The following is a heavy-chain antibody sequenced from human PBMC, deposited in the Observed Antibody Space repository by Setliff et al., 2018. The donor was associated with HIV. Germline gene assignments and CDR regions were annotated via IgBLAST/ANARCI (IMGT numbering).Heavy chain of an antibody. CDR3: AKGYFDWLRAGTFDY. D-gene: IGHD3-9*01. CDR1: GFTFSNYS. CDR2: ISSSSSYI. Sequence: GGSLRLSCAASGFTFSNYSMNWVRQAPGKGLEWVSSISSSSSYIYYADSVKGRFTISRDNAKNSLYLQMNSLRAEDTAVYYCAKGYFDWLRAGTFDYWGQGSLVTVSS. V-gene: IGHV3-21*04. J-gene: IGHJ4*02.